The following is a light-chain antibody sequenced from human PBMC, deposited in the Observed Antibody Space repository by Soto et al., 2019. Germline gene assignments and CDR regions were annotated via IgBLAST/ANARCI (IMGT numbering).Light chain of an antibody. CDR2: GAS. CDR3: QQYNNWWT. CDR1: QSVSSN. Sequence: ERIMTQSPATLSVSPGESATLSCRASQSVSSNLAWYQQKPGQAPRLLIYGASTRATGISARFSGSGSGTEFTLTISSLQSEDFGVYYCQQYNNWWTFGQGTKVDI. J-gene: IGKJ1*01. V-gene: IGKV3-15*01.